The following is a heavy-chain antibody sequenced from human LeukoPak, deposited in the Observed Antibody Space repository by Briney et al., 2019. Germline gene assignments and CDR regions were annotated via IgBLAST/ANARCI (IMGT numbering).Heavy chain of an antibody. D-gene: IGHD3-22*01. Sequence: SETLSLTCAVYGGSFSGYYWSWIRQPAGKGLEWIGRIYTRGSTNYNPSLKSRVTMSVDTSKNQFSLKLSSVTAADTAVYYCARDQYYYDSSGNSLFDYWGQGTLVTVSS. CDR2: IYTRGST. CDR3: ARDQYYYDSSGNSLFDY. V-gene: IGHV4-4*07. J-gene: IGHJ4*02. CDR1: GGSFSGYY.